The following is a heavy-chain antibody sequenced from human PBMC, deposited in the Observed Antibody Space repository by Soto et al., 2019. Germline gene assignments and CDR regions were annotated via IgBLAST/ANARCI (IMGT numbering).Heavy chain of an antibody. CDR3: ASSIVATIRGFYYYGMDV. V-gene: IGHV4-59*01. Sequence: PSETLSLTCTVSGGSISSYYWSWIRQPPGKGLEWIGYIYYSGSTNYNPSLKSRVTISVDTSKNQFSLKLSSVTAADTAVYYCASSIVATIRGFYYYGMDVWGQGTTVTVS. J-gene: IGHJ6*02. CDR2: IYYSGST. D-gene: IGHD5-12*01. CDR1: GGSISSYY.